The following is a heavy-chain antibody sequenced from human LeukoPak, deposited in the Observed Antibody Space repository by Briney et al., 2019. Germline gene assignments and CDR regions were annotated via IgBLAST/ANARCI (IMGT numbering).Heavy chain of an antibody. D-gene: IGHD1-1*01. CDR2: TYSDTNT. V-gene: IGHV3-53*01. J-gene: IGHJ3*02. CDR1: GFTVSSNY. Sequence: GGSLRLSCAASGFTVSSNYMSWVRQAPGKGLEWVSITYSDTNTNYADSVKGRFTISRDNSKNTLSLQMNSLRAEDTAVYYCARKNDPFNAAFDIWGQGTVVTVSS. CDR3: ARKNDPFNAAFDI.